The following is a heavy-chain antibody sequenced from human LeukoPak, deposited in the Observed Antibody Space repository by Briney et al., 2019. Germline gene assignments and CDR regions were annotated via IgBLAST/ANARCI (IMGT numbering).Heavy chain of an antibody. CDR3: AREDSSGYPY. Sequence: PGGSLRLSCAASGFTFSSYGMHWVRQAPGKGLEWVAVISYDGSNKYYADSVKGRFTISRDNSKNTLYLQMNSLRAEDTAVYYCAREDSSGYPYWGQGTLVTVSS. J-gene: IGHJ4*02. V-gene: IGHV3-30*19. CDR2: ISYDGSNK. CDR1: GFTFSSYG. D-gene: IGHD6-19*01.